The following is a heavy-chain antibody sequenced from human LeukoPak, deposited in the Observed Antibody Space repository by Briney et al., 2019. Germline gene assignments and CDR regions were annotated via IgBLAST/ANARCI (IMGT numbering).Heavy chain of an antibody. J-gene: IGHJ4*02. CDR1: GFTFSSYS. D-gene: IGHD4-17*01. Sequence: PGGSLRLSCAASGFTFSSYSMNWVRQAPGKGLEWVSSISSSSSYIYYADSVKGRFTISRDNAKNSLYLQMNSLRAKDTAVYYCASLMTTVTTVDYWGQGTLVTVSS. CDR3: ASLMTTVTTVDY. V-gene: IGHV3-21*01. CDR2: ISSSSSYI.